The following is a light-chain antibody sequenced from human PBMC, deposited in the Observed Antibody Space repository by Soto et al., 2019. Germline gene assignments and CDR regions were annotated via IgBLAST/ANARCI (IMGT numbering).Light chain of an antibody. Sequence: VMTQSPGTLSVSPGERATFSSRASQSVVTTLAWYQQKPGQAPRLLISGASTRATGVSARFSGSGSGTEFTLTISSLQSEDFAVYYCQQYQYWPPRTFGQGTKVEIK. V-gene: IGKV3-15*01. CDR2: GAS. CDR3: QQYQYWPPRT. J-gene: IGKJ1*01. CDR1: QSVVTT.